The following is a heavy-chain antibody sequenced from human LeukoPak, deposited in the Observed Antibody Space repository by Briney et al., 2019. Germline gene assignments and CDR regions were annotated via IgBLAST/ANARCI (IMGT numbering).Heavy chain of an antibody. D-gene: IGHD3-22*01. CDR3: ARAYYDSSGYLTSDY. CDR2: INWNGCST. CDR1: GFTFDDYG. V-gene: IGHV3-20*04. Sequence: GGSLRLSCAASGFTFDDYGMSWVRQAPRKGLDWVSGINWNGCSTGYADSVKGRFTISRDNAKNSLYLQMNSLRAEDTALYYCARAYYDSSGYLTSDYWGQGTLVTVSS. J-gene: IGHJ4*02.